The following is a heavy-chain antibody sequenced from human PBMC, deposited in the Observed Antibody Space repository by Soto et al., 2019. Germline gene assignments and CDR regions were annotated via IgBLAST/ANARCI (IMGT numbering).Heavy chain of an antibody. V-gene: IGHV3-23*01. CDR1: GFTFSSFS. CDR3: AKRLNGQWGPPRQ. D-gene: IGHD3-16*01. Sequence: EVQLLESGGGLVQPGGSLRLSCAASGFTFSSFSLAWVRQAPGKGLEWVSGITTSGTTYYADSVKGRFTVSRDNPKNPRHLQLDYLRVEDTAVYFWAKRLNGQWGPPRQWGQGTSVTAPS. J-gene: IGHJ1*01. CDR2: ITTSGTT.